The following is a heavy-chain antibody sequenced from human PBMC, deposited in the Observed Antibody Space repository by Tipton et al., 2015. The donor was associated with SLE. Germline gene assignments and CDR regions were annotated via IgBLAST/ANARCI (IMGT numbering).Heavy chain of an antibody. CDR2: INPGDSDT. Sequence: QSGAEVKKAGESLRISCKGSGYSFSAYWIVWVRQMPGKGLEWVGMINPGDSDTRYGPSFEGQVTISADKSINTAYLQWNWLKASDTAMYYCARPTSLPGWFDPWGQGTLVTVSS. D-gene: IGHD3-10*01. CDR1: GYSFSAYW. CDR3: ARPTSLPGWFDP. V-gene: IGHV5-51*03. J-gene: IGHJ5*02.